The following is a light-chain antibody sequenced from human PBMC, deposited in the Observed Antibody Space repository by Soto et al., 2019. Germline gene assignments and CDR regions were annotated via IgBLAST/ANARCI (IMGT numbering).Light chain of an antibody. CDR1: QSVSNN. J-gene: IGKJ1*01. CDR2: GAS. CDR3: QQYNDWPRT. Sequence: ETVMTQSPATLSVSPGERATLSCRASQSVSNNLAWYQQKPGQAPRLLICGASTRVTGIPARFSGSGSGTEFTLTISSLQSEDFAVYYCQQYNDWPRTFGQGTKVEIK. V-gene: IGKV3-15*01.